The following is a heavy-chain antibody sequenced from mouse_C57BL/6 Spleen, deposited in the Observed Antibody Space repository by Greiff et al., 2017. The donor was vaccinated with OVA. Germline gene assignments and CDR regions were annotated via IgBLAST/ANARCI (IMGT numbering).Heavy chain of an antibody. V-gene: IGHV1-78*01. Sequence: QVQLPQSDAELVKPGASVKISCKVSGYTFPDHTIHWMKQRPEQGLAWIGYIYPRDGSTKYTEQFKGKATLIADKSPSTAYRQLNSLTSEGSAVYFCARAGGSKVVATDWGQGTLVTVSA. J-gene: IGHJ3*01. CDR2: IYPRDGST. CDR1: GYTFPDHT. D-gene: IGHD1-1*01. CDR3: ARAGGSKVVATD.